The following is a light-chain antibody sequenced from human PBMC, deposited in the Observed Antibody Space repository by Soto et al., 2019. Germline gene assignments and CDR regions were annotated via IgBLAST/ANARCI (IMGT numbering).Light chain of an antibody. J-gene: IGKJ1*01. CDR2: DAS. CDR1: QSVSNY. CDR3: QQYGSSRWT. V-gene: IGKV3-11*01. Sequence: EIVLTQSPATLSLSPGERATLSCRASQSVSNYLAWYQQKPGQAPRLLIYDASNRASGIPARFSGSGSGTDFTLTISRLEPEDFAMYYCQQYGSSRWTFAQGTKVDIK.